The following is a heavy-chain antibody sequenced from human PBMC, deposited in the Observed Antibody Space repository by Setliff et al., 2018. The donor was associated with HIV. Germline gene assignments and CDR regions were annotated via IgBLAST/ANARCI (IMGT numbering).Heavy chain of an antibody. CDR2: IWYDGSNK. D-gene: IGHD4-17*01. V-gene: IGHV3-33*01. Sequence: TGGSLRLSCAASGFTLSNYGMHWVRQAPGKGLEWVAVIWYDGSNKYYADSVKGRFTISRDNAKNSLFLQMNSLRAEDTAVYYCAREIRAGDYPPYNYYFYMDVWGKGTTVTVSS. J-gene: IGHJ6*03. CDR3: AREIRAGDYPPYNYYFYMDV. CDR1: GFTLSNYG.